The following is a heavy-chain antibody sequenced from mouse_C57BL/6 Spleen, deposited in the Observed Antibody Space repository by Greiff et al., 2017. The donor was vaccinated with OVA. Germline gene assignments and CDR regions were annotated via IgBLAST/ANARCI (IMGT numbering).Heavy chain of an antibody. CDR2: ISSGGDYI. J-gene: IGHJ4*01. Sequence: EVQGVESGEGLVKPGGSLKLSCAASGFTFSSYAMSWVRQTPEKRLEWVAYISSGGDYIYYADTVKGRFTISRDNARNTLYLQMSSLKSEDTAMYYCTRVGRGNAMDYWGQGTSVTVSS. CDR1: GFTFSSYA. V-gene: IGHV5-9-1*02. CDR3: TRVGRGNAMDY.